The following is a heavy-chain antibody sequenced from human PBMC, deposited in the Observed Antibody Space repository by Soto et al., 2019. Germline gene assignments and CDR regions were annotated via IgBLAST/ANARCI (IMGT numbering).Heavy chain of an antibody. CDR3: ARDTTEFGGHYYNSSYLPDN. CDR2: ISYDGSNK. J-gene: IGHJ4*02. CDR1: GFTFSSYA. V-gene: IGHV3-30-3*01. Sequence: PGGSLRLSCAASGFTFSSYAMHWVRQAPGKGLEWVAVISYDGSNKYYADSVKGRFTISRDNSKNTLYLQMNSLRAEDTAVYYCARDTTEFGGHYYNSSYLPDNWDQETLVTVSS. D-gene: IGHD3-22*01.